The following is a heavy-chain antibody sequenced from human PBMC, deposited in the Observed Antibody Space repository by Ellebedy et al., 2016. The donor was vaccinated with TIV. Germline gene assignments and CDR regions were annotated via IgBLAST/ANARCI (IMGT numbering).Heavy chain of an antibody. D-gene: IGHD2-8*01. CDR2: INSDETST. CDR1: GFTFSSYW. V-gene: IGHV3-74*01. CDR3: AKGLSMAILGAFDL. Sequence: GESLKISCATSGFTFSSYWMHWVRQAPGKGLVWVSRINSDETSTSYADSVKGRFTISRDTSNNTLSLQMNSLRAEDTALYYCAKGLSMAILGAFDLWGHGTMVTVSS. J-gene: IGHJ3*01.